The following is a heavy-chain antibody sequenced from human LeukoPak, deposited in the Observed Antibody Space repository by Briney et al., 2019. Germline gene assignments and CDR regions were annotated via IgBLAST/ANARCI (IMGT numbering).Heavy chain of an antibody. V-gene: IGHV1-46*01. D-gene: IGHD4-23*01. CDR3: AREEHGGYHDY. J-gene: IGHJ4*02. Sequence: GASVKVSCKASGYTFTNYYIHWVRQAPGQGLEWMGMINPSGGSTNYAQKFQGRVTMTRDTSTSTVYMELSSLGSEDTAVYYCAREEHGGYHDYWGQGTLVIVPS. CDR2: INPSGGST. CDR1: GYTFTNYY.